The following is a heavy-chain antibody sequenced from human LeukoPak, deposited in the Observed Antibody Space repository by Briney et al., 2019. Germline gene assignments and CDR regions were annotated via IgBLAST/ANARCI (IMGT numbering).Heavy chain of an antibody. CDR3: AKGFYSSGWSYFDY. Sequence: GSLRLSCAASGFTFSNSAMSWVRQAPGKGLEWVSTLSGSGITTYYADSVKGRFTISRDNSKNTLYLQMNSLRAEDTAVYYCAKGFYSSGWSYFDYWGHGTLVTVSS. CDR1: GFTFSNSA. CDR2: LSGSGITT. D-gene: IGHD6-19*01. V-gene: IGHV3-23*01. J-gene: IGHJ4*01.